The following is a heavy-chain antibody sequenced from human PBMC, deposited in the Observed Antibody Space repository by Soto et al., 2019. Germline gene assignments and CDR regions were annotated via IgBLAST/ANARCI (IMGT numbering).Heavy chain of an antibody. Sequence: QVQLVQSGAEVKKPGASVKVSCKASGYTFTSYDINWVRQATGQGLEWMGWMNPNSGNTGYAQKFQGRVIMTRNTSISTAYMGLSSLRSEDMAVYYGAGSLTAMVNWFDSWGQGTLVTVSS. J-gene: IGHJ5*01. CDR2: MNPNSGNT. CDR3: AGSLTAMVNWFDS. CDR1: GYTFTSYD. V-gene: IGHV1-8*01. D-gene: IGHD5-18*01.